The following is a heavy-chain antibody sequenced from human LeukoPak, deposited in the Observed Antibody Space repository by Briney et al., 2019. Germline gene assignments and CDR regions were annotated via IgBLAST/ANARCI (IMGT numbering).Heavy chain of an antibody. Sequence: GGSLRLSCAASAFTFSSYTMSWVRQAPGKGLEWVSSISSSSNYIHYADSLKGRFTISRDNANNSLYLQMNSLRAEDTAIYYCARVGTRADWGQGTLVTVSS. J-gene: IGHJ4*02. CDR1: AFTFSSYT. D-gene: IGHD1-1*01. V-gene: IGHV3-21*01. CDR2: ISSSSNYI. CDR3: ARVGTRAD.